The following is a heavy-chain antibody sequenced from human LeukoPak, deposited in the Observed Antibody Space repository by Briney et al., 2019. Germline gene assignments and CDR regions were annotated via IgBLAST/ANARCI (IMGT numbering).Heavy chain of an antibody. CDR3: ARDGGYDSY. CDR1: GFTVSSNY. CDR2: INSDGSST. V-gene: IGHV3-74*01. Sequence: GGSLRLSCAASGFTVSSNYMSWVRQAPGKGLVWVSRINSDGSSTSYADSVKGRFTISRDNAKNTLYLQMNSLRAEDTAVYYCARDGGYDSYWGQGTLVTVSS. D-gene: IGHD5-12*01. J-gene: IGHJ4*02.